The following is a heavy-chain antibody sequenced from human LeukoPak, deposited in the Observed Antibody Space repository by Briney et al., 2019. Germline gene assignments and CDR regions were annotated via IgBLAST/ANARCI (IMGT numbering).Heavy chain of an antibody. CDR1: GYTFTGYY. V-gene: IGHV1-2*02. Sequence: ASVKVSCKASGYTFTGYYMHWVRQAPGQGLEWMGWINPNSGGTNYAQKFQGRVTMTRDTSISTAYMELSRLRSVDTAVYYCARDLGYCSGGSCYSPDYYYYYMDVWGKGTTVTISS. CDR3: ARDLGYCSGGSCYSPDYYYYYMDV. CDR2: INPNSGGT. D-gene: IGHD2-15*01. J-gene: IGHJ6*03.